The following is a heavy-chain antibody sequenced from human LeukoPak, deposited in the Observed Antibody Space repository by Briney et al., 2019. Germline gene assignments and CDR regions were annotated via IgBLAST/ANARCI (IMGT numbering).Heavy chain of an antibody. CDR2: INPNSGGT. V-gene: IGHV1-2*02. Sequence: ASVKVSCKASGYTFTGYYMHWVRQAPGQGLERMGWINPNSGGTNYAQKFQGRVTMTRDTSISTAYMELSRLRSDDTAVYYCARGFVVVPAAMNYWGQGTLVTVSS. CDR1: GYTFTGYY. CDR3: ARGFVVVPAAMNY. D-gene: IGHD2-2*01. J-gene: IGHJ4*02.